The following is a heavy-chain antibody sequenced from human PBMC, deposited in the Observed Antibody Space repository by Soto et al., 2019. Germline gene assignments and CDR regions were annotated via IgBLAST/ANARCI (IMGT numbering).Heavy chain of an antibody. CDR3: ARDSAAAGPTYYYYGMDV. CDR1: GGSISSGGYY. D-gene: IGHD6-13*01. J-gene: IGHJ6*02. CDR2: IYYSGST. Sequence: SETLSLTCTVPGGSISSGGYYWSWIRQHPGKGLEWIGYIYYSGSTYYNPSLKSRVTISVDTSKNQFSLKLSSVTAADTAVYYCARDSAAAGPTYYYYGMDVWGQGTTVTVSS. V-gene: IGHV4-31*03.